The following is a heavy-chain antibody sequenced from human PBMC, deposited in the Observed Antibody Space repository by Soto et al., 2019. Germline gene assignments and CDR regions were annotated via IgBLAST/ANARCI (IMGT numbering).Heavy chain of an antibody. Sequence: QVQLVASGGGVVQPGRSLRLSCAASGFTFSTYGMHWVRQAPGKGLEWVAVISYDGSHQYYGDSVKGRFTISRDNSKNRLYLQMNSLRAEDTAVYYCTKRAYSGAGSYSLGCDFWGQGTLITVSS. CDR3: TKRAYSGAGSYSLGCDF. D-gene: IGHD3-10*01. CDR2: ISYDGSHQ. J-gene: IGHJ4*02. V-gene: IGHV3-30*18. CDR1: GFTFSTYG.